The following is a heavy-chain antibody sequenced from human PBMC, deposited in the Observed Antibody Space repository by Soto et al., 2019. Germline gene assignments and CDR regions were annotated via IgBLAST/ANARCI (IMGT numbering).Heavy chain of an antibody. CDR3: AVGRYFDWLHSQYNWFDP. V-gene: IGHV1-8*01. CDR2: MNPNSGNT. Sequence: ASVKVSCKASGYTFTSYDINWVRQATGQGLEWMGWMNPNSGNTGYAQKFQGRVTMTRNTSISTAYMELSSLRSEDTAVCYCAVGRYFDWLHSQYNWFDPWGQGTLVTVSS. CDR1: GYTFTSYD. D-gene: IGHD3-9*01. J-gene: IGHJ5*02.